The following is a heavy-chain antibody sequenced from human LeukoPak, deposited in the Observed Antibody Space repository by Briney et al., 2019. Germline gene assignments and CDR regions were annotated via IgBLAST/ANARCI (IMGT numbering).Heavy chain of an antibody. CDR1: GASFSGYY. CDR2: INHSGST. CDR3: ARGGYCSGGSCRNFYY. J-gene: IGHJ4*02. Sequence: SETLSLTCAVYGASFSGYYWSWIRQPPGKGLEWSGEINHSGSTKYNPSPKSRVTISVDTSKNQFSLKLSSVTAADTAVYYCARGGYCSGGSCRNFYYWGQGTLVTVSS. D-gene: IGHD2-15*01. V-gene: IGHV4-34*01.